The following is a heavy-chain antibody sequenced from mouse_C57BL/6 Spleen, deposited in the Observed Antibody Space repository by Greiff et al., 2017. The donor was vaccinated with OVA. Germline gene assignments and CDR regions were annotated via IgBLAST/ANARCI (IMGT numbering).Heavy chain of an antibody. Sequence: EVQLVESGPGLVKPSQSLSLTCSVTGYSITSGYYWNWIRQFPGNKLEWMGYISYDGSNNYNPSLKNRISITRDTSKNQFFLKLNSVTTEDTATYYCASGYYVPWYFDVWGTGTTVTVSS. V-gene: IGHV3-6*01. CDR2: ISYDGSN. CDR3: ASGYYVPWYFDV. CDR1: GYSITSGYY. J-gene: IGHJ1*03. D-gene: IGHD1-1*01.